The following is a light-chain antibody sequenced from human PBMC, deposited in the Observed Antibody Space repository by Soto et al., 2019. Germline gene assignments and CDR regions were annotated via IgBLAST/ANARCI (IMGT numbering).Light chain of an antibody. CDR3: QQYQTYAT. V-gene: IGKV1-5*01. CDR1: QTIRSL. Sequence: DIQMTQSPSTLSASVGDRVTITCRASQTIRSLLAWYQQKPGKAPKALIYDASRLGSGVPSRFSGSGSGTEFTLTISGLQPDDFATYYCQQYQTYATFGQGTRLEIK. J-gene: IGKJ5*01. CDR2: DAS.